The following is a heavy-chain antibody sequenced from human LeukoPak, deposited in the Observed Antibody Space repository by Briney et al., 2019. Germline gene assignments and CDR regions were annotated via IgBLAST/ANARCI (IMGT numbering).Heavy chain of an antibody. CDR3: ARVYGGNFFDY. J-gene: IGHJ4*02. CDR1: GGSISSSSYY. V-gene: IGHV4-39*07. Sequence: SETLSLTCTVSGGSISSSSYYWGWIRQPPGKGLEWIGSIYYSGSTYYNPSLKSRVTISVDTSKNQFSLKLSSVTAADTAVYYCARVYGGNFFDYWGQGILVTVSS. CDR2: IYYSGST. D-gene: IGHD4-23*01.